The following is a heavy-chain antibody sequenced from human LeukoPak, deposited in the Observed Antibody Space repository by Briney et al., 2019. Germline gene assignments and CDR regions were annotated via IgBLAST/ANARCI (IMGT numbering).Heavy chain of an antibody. CDR2: IWYDGSNK. V-gene: IGHV3-33*01. CDR3: ATVYYDSSAYAFDI. Sequence: GGSLRLSCAASGFTFSSYGMHWVRQAPGKGLEWVAVIWYDGSNKYYADSVKGRFTISRDNSKNTLYLQMNSLRAEDTAVYYCATVYYDSSAYAFDIWGQGTMVTVSS. J-gene: IGHJ3*02. CDR1: GFTFSSYG. D-gene: IGHD3-22*01.